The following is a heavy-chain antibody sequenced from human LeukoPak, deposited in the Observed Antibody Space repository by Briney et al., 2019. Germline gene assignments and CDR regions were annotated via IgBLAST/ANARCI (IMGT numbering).Heavy chain of an antibody. CDR2: IYHSGST. Sequence: SETLSLTCSVSGYSISTGSYWGWIRQPPGKGLEWIGSIYHSGSTYYKPSLKSRVTISVDTSKNQFFLKLSSVTAADTAVCFCARETEYGDYGDWGQGTLVTVSS. CDR3: ARETEYGDYGD. CDR1: GYSISTGSY. D-gene: IGHD4-17*01. V-gene: IGHV4-38-2*02. J-gene: IGHJ4*02.